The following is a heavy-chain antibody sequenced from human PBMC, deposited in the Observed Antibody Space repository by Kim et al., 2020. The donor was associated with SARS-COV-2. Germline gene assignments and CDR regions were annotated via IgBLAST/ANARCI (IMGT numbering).Heavy chain of an antibody. D-gene: IGHD3-10*01. CDR2: IIPIFGTA. J-gene: IGHJ5*02. CDR1: GGTFSSYA. V-gene: IGHV1-69*13. Sequence: SVKVSCKASGGTFSSYAISWVRQAPGQGLEWMGGIIPIFGTANYAQKFQGRVTITADESTSTAYMELSSLRSEDTAVYYCARNTKGGYYNVGEFDPWGQGTLVTVSS. CDR3: ARNTKGGYYNVGEFDP.